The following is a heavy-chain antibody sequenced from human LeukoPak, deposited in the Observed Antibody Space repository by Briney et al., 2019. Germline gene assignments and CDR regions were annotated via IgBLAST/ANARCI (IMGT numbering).Heavy chain of an antibody. CDR2: IGGSGDKT. Sequence: GGSLRLSCAVSGFTFNRNAISWVRQAPGKGLEWVSTIGGSGDKTFYADSVKGRFTISRDNSKNMLHLQMSSLTGEDTALYYCVRRGDASSGWGDHDHWGQGALVTVSS. V-gene: IGHV3-23*01. D-gene: IGHD6-19*01. CDR3: VRRGDASSGWGDHDH. CDR1: GFTFNRNA. J-gene: IGHJ4*02.